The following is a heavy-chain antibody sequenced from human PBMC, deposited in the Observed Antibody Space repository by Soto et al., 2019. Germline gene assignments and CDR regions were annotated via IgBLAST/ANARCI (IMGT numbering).Heavy chain of an antibody. CDR3: ARDGYYDYWSGCRVDGMDV. D-gene: IGHD3-3*01. CDR2: IYSGGST. J-gene: IGHJ6*02. Sequence: EVQLVESGGGLIQPGGSLRLSCAASGFTVSSNYMSWVRQAPGKGLEWVSVIYSGGSTYYADSVKGRFTISRDNSKNTLYLQMNSLRAEDTAVYYCARDGYYDYWSGCRVDGMDVWGQATTVTVSS. V-gene: IGHV3-53*01. CDR1: GFTVSSNY.